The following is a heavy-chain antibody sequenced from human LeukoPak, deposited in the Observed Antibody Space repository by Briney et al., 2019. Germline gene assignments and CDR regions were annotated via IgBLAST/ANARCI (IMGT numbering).Heavy chain of an antibody. CDR3: ARVQGSGLSRWY. CDR2: IYSDTST. V-gene: IGHV3-66*01. D-gene: IGHD2-15*01. J-gene: IGHJ4*02. CDR1: GFTVSSKY. Sequence: GGSLRHSCAASGFTVSSKYMCWVRQAPGKGLEWVSVIYSDTSTYYADSVKGRFTISRDNSKNTLYLQMNSLRAEDTGVYYCARVQGSGLSRWYWGQGTLVTVSS.